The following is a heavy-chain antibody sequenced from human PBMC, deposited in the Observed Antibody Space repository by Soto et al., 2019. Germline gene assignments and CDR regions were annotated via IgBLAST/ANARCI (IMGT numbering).Heavy chain of an antibody. CDR2: ISYDGSNK. D-gene: IGHD6-13*01. CDR1: GFTFSSYG. J-gene: IGHJ4*02. V-gene: IGHV3-30*03. Sequence: QVPLVESGGGVVQPGRSLRLSCAASGFTFSSYGMHWVRQAPGKGLEWVAVISYDGSNKYYADSVKGRFTISRDNSKNTLYLQMNSLRAEDTAVYYCAFGARGSSWTNPYFDYWGQGTLVTVSS. CDR3: AFGARGSSWTNPYFDY.